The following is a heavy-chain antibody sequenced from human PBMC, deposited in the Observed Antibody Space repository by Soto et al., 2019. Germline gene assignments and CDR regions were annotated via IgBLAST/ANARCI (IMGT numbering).Heavy chain of an antibody. CDR1: GGSISSYY. V-gene: IGHV4-59*08. J-gene: IGHJ6*03. Sequence: SRTLSLPCTVSGGSISSYYLSWIRQPPGKGLEWIGDIDYSGSTNYNPSLKSRVTISVDTSKNQFSLKLSSVAAADTAVYYCARNEGPVRRSYYYYYMDVWGKGTTVTVSS. D-gene: IGHD3-10*01. CDR2: IDYSGST. CDR3: ARNEGPVRRSYYYYYMDV.